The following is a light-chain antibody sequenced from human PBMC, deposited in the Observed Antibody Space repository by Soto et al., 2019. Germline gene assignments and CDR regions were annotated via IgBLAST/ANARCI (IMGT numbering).Light chain of an antibody. CDR3: QQYVKWPWT. V-gene: IGKV3-15*01. CDR1: QSVSGD. Sequence: IVMTPSPATLSVSPVERATLSCRASQSVSGDLAWYQQKPGQAPRLFIYGASTRATGIPARFSGSGSGTEFTLTISSLQSEDFAVYYCQQYVKWPWTFGQGTKVDI. CDR2: GAS. J-gene: IGKJ1*01.